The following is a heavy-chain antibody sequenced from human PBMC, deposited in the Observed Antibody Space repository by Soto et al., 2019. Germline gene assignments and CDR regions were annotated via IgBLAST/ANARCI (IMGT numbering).Heavy chain of an antibody. Sequence: EVQLVESGGGLVKAGGSLRLSCAASGFTFRDYSVTWVRQAPGKGLEWVSSISGSSNYIYYADSVKGRFTISRDNAKNSLFLEMNSLRVEDTAVYFCAKVRSGFDRDPWDSWGQGTLVTVSS. J-gene: IGHJ4*02. CDR2: ISGSSNYI. D-gene: IGHD5-12*01. CDR1: GFTFRDYS. CDR3: AKVRSGFDRDPWDS. V-gene: IGHV3-21*01.